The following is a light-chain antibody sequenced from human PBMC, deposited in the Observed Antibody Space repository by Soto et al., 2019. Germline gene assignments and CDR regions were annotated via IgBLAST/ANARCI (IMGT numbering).Light chain of an antibody. CDR3: QSYDSRLGDWV. J-gene: IGLJ2*01. CDR1: SSNIGTGYD. V-gene: IGLV1-40*01. CDR2: GNT. Sequence: QSVLTQPPSVSGAPGQRVTISCTGISSNIGTGYDVHWYQQLPGTAPKVLIYGNTNRPSGVPDRFSGSKSGTSASLAITGLQADEEADYFCQSYDSRLGDWVFGGGTKLTVL.